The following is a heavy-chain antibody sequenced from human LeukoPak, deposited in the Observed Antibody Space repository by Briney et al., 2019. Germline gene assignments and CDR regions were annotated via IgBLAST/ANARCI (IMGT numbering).Heavy chain of an antibody. CDR1: GYTFTSYG. Sequence: ASVKVSCKASGYTFTSYGISWVRQAPGQGLERMGWISAYNGNTNYAQKLQGRVTMTTDTSTSTAYMELRSLRSGDTAVYYCAREGGLWLSSYFDYWGQGTLVTVSS. CDR3: AREGGLWLSSYFDY. V-gene: IGHV1-18*01. D-gene: IGHD5-18*01. CDR2: ISAYNGNT. J-gene: IGHJ4*02.